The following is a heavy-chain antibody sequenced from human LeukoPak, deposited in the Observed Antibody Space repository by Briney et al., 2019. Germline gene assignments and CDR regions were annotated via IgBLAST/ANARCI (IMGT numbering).Heavy chain of an antibody. CDR1: GFTFSSYW. CDR2: INSDGSST. D-gene: IGHD7-27*01. Sequence: GGSLRLSCAASGFTFSSYWMHWVRQAPGKGLVWVSRINSDGSSTSYADSVKGRFTISRDNAKNTLYLQMNSLRAEDTAVYYCARSKNPLANWYLIDAFDIWGQGTMVTVSS. J-gene: IGHJ3*02. V-gene: IGHV3-74*01. CDR3: ARSKNPLANWYLIDAFDI.